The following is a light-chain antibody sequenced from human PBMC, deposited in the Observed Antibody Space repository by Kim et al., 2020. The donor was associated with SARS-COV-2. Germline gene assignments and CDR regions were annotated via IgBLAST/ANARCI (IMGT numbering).Light chain of an antibody. V-gene: IGKV3-20*01. CDR3: QQCDRSAGT. Sequence: EIVLTQSPGTLSLSPGERATLSCRASQSVSSTYLAWYQQKPGQAPRLLIHGASNRATGIPDRFSGTGSGTDFTLTIRRLEPEDFAVYYCQQCDRSAGTFGQGTKVDIK. J-gene: IGKJ1*01. CDR1: QSVSSTY. CDR2: GAS.